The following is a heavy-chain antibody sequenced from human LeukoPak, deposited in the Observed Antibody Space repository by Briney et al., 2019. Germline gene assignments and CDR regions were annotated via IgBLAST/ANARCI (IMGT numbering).Heavy chain of an antibody. Sequence: GGSLRLSCAASGFTFSSYSINWVRQAPGKGLECVSYISGSSTTIYYADSVRGRFTISRDNAKNSLYLQMNSLRDEDTAVYYCARLVGATSGYYYGMDVWGQGTTVTVSS. CDR1: GFTFSSYS. CDR3: ARLVGATSGYYYGMDV. J-gene: IGHJ6*02. V-gene: IGHV3-48*02. CDR2: ISGSSTTI. D-gene: IGHD1-26*01.